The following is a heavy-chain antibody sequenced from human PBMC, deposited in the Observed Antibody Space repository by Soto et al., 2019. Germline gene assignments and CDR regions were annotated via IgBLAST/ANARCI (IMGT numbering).Heavy chain of an antibody. D-gene: IGHD3-3*01. Sequence: GGSLRLSCAASGFTFSSYAMSWVRQAPGKGLEWVSAIRGSGGSTYYADSVKGRFTISRDNSKNTLYLQMNSLRAEDTAVYYCAKSGPIWSGYPNWFDPWGQGTLVTVSS. J-gene: IGHJ5*02. V-gene: IGHV3-23*01. CDR2: IRGSGGST. CDR1: GFTFSSYA. CDR3: AKSGPIWSGYPNWFDP.